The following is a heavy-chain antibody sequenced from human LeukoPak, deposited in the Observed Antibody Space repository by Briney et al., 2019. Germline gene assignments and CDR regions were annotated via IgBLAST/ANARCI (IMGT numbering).Heavy chain of an antibody. D-gene: IGHD3-16*01. CDR1: GFTFSSYW. CDR3: ARGGGLDV. Sequence: GGSLTLSWAVSGFTFSSYWMNWPRQAPGKGLEWVASINHNGNVNYYVDSVKGRFTISRDNAKNSLYLQMSNLRAEDTAVYFCARGGGLDVWGQGATVTVSS. CDR2: INHNGNVN. J-gene: IGHJ6*02. V-gene: IGHV3-7*03.